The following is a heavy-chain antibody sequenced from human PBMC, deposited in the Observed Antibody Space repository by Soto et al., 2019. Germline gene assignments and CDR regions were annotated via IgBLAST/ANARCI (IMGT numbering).Heavy chain of an antibody. CDR2: IIPLVGTT. J-gene: IGHJ5*02. Sequence: QVQLVQSGAEVKKPGSSVKVSCKTSGGTISNYAISWVRQAPGQGLEWMGGIIPLVGTTNYAQKFQGRVTITADESTRTAYMELSSLRSEDTAVYYCARGGFWSGYYSWFDPWGQGTLVTVSS. D-gene: IGHD3-3*01. CDR3: ARGGFWSGYYSWFDP. CDR1: GGTISNYA. V-gene: IGHV1-69*12.